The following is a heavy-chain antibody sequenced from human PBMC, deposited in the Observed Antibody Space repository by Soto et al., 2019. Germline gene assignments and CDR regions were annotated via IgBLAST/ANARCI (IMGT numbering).Heavy chain of an antibody. D-gene: IGHD6-6*01. CDR1: GGTFSSYA. Sequence: QVQLVQSGAEVKKPGSSVKVSCKASGGTFSSYAISWVRQAPGQGLEWMGGIIPIFGTANYAQKFQGRVTITAAEDTSTAYMELSSLRSEDKAVYDCESARQLGSDDAFDIWGQGTMVTVSS. J-gene: IGHJ3*02. V-gene: IGHV1-69*01. CDR3: ESARQLGSDDAFDI. CDR2: IIPIFGTA.